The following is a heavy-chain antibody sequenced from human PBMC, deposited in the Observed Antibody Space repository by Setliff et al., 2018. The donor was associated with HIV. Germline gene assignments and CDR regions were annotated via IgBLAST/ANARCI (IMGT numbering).Heavy chain of an antibody. Sequence: GGSLRLSCAASGFTFSSYGMHWVRQTPGKGLEWVAVIWYDGSNENYAGSVKGRFTISRDSSKKTLYLQMNSLRAEDTAVYYCARKPRDGYYIDYWGQGTLVTVSS. J-gene: IGHJ4*02. CDR3: ARKPRDGYYIDY. V-gene: IGHV3-33*01. CDR2: IWYDGSNE. CDR1: GFTFSSYG. D-gene: IGHD3-10*01.